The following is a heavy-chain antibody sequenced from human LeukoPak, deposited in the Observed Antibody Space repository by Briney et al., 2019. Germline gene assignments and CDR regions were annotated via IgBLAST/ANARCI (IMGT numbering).Heavy chain of an antibody. CDR3: AREEYSSSSIDY. D-gene: IGHD6-6*01. CDR2: INPNSGGT. V-gene: IGHV1-2*02. CDR1: GYTFTGYY. Sequence: ASVKVSCKASGYTFTGYYMHWVRQAPGQGLEWMGWINPNSGGTNYAQKFQGRVTMTRDTSISTAYMELSRLRSDDTAVYYCAREEYSSSSIDYWGQGTLVTVSS. J-gene: IGHJ4*02.